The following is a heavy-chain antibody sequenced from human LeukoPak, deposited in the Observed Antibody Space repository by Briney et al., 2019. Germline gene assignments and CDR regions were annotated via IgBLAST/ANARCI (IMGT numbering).Heavy chain of an antibody. V-gene: IGHV4-59*01. CDR3: ARYRLEYCSSTNCLGWFDP. Sequence: SETLSLTCTVSGGSISSYCWSWIRQPPGKGLEWVGYVYHSGSTKYNLSLESRVTISIDTSKNQFSLELSSVTAADTAVYYCARYRLEYCSSTNCLGWFDPWGQGTLVTVSS. CDR2: VYHSGST. J-gene: IGHJ5*02. D-gene: IGHD2-2*01. CDR1: GGSISSYC.